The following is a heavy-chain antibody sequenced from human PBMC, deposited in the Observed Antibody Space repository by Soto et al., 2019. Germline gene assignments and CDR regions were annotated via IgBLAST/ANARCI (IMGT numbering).Heavy chain of an antibody. CDR1: GLTFSSYS. D-gene: IGHD1-26*01. V-gene: IGHV3-48*01. CDR2: ISSSSSTI. J-gene: IGHJ6*02. CDR3: ALGEESRYDDYGMDV. Sequence: EVQLVESGGGLVQRGGSLRLSCAASGLTFSSYSMNWVRQAPGKGLEWVSYISSSSSTIYYADSVKGRFTISRDNAXXSLYLQMNSLRAEDTAVYYCALGEESRYDDYGMDVWGQGTTVTVSS.